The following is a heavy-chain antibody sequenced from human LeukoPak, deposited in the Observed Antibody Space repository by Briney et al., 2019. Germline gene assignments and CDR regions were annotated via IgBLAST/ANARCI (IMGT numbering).Heavy chain of an antibody. CDR2: IYCCGRT. CDR3: ARDPLFSGVLTDY. CDR1: WFTVCRIY. J-gene: IGHJ4*02. Sequence: GGSLGLFCSASWFTVCRIYIRLVRQAPGKGLEVVSVIYCCGRTYYADSVLGRFTISRDNSTYTQYLQMNSLRADVKYVYYCARDPLFSGVLTDYWGQGTLVTVSS. D-gene: IGHD2-8*01. V-gene: IGHV3-53*01.